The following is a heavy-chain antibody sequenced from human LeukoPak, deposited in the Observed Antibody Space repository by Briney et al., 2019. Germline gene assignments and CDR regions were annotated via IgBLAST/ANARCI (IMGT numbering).Heavy chain of an antibody. V-gene: IGHV3-23*01. Sequence: GGSLRLPCAASGFTFSSYAMSWVRQAPGKGLEWFSAISGSGGSTYYADSVKGRFTISRDNSKNTLYLQMNSLRAEDTAVYYYAKGPYDSSGSDYWGQGTLVTVSS. D-gene: IGHD3-22*01. J-gene: IGHJ4*02. CDR2: ISGSGGST. CDR3: AKGPYDSSGSDY. CDR1: GFTFSSYA.